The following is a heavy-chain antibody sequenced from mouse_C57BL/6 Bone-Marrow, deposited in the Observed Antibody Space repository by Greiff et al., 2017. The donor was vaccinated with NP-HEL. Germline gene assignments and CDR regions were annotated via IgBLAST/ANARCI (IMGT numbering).Heavy chain of an antibody. J-gene: IGHJ1*03. CDR1: GYTFTSYG. V-gene: IGHV1-81*01. CDR2: IYPRSGNT. Sequence: VQRVESGAELARPGASVKLSCKASGYTFTSYGISWVKQRTGQGLEWIGEIYPRSGNTYYNEKFKGKATLTADKSSSTAYMELRSLTSEDSAVYFCARDYGNWYFDVWGTGTTVTVSS. CDR3: ARDYGNWYFDV. D-gene: IGHD1-1*01.